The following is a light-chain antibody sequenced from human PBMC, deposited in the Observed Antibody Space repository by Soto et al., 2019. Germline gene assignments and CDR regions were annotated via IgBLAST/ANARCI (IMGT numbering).Light chain of an antibody. CDR3: SSYAGSNNLV. J-gene: IGLJ2*01. CDR1: SSDVGGYNY. Sequence: QSALTQPPSASGSPGQSITISCTGTSSDVGGYNYVSWYQQHPGKTPKLMIYEVSKRPSGVPDRFSGSKSGNTASLTVSGLQAEEEADYCCSSYAGSNNLVFGGGTKVTVL. V-gene: IGLV2-8*01. CDR2: EVS.